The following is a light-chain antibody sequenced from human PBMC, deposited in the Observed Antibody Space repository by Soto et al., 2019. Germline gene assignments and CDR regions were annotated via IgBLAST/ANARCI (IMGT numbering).Light chain of an antibody. CDR1: QYVTGSY. CDR3: QHSHSSHIS. V-gene: IGKV3-20*01. CDR2: GAS. Sequence: EIVLTQSPGTLSLSPGESATLSCMASQYVTGSYLAWYQQNPGQATRILIYGASIRATGIPDMFSGSGSGTDFTLTVTRMEPEELAVFDCQHSHSSHISVGPGTRRAIK. J-gene: IGKJ5*01.